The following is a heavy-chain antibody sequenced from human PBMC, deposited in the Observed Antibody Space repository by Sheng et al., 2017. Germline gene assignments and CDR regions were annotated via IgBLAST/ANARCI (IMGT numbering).Heavy chain of an antibody. CDR1: GFTFSSYE. D-gene: IGHD5-12*01. CDR2: ISGSGTTI. Sequence: EVQLVESGGGLVQPGGSLRLSCAASGFTFSSYEMIWVRQAPGKGLEWVSYISGSGTTIYYADSMKGRFAISRDNAKNSLYLQMNSLGAEDTAVYYCTRGGRYHGYDSYFDYWGQGT. CDR3: TRGGRYHGYDSYFDY. J-gene: IGHJ4*02. V-gene: IGHV3-48*03.